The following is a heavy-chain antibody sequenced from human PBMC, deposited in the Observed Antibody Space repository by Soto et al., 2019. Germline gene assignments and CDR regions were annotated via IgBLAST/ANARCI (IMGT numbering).Heavy chain of an antibody. CDR1: GYSISSSNW. Sequence: QVQLQESGPGLVKPSDTLSLTCAVSGYSISSSNWWGWIRQPPGKGLEWIGYIYYSGTTYYNPSLKSRVTMSVDTSKNQFYLTLTSVTAVDTAVYYCARREIQGPIDYWGQGTLVTVSS. CDR2: IYYSGTT. CDR3: ARREIQGPIDY. D-gene: IGHD1-26*01. V-gene: IGHV4-28*01. J-gene: IGHJ4*02.